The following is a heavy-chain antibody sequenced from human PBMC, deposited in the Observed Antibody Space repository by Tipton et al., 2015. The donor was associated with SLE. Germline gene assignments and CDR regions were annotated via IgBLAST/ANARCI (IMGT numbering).Heavy chain of an antibody. Sequence: TLSLTCSESGGSITDFYWSWLRKPPGKGLQWIGFMFYIGNSEYNPSLKSRVAISIDTSRSQFSLNLTSVTAADTAVYYCAAYNSGSHAFHIWGQGTMVTVSS. D-gene: IGHD6-19*01. V-gene: IGHV4-59*01. CDR2: MFYIGNS. J-gene: IGHJ3*02. CDR3: AAYNSGSHAFHI. CDR1: GGSITDFY.